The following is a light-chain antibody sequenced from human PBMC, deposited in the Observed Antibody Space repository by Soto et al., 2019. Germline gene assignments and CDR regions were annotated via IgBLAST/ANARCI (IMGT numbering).Light chain of an antibody. CDR2: AAS. CDR1: QSISSY. Sequence: DIQMTQTQSAMSASVGDSVTVTCRASQSISSYLNWYQQKPGKAPKLLIYAASSLQSGVPSRFSGSGSGTDFTLTISSLQPEDFATYYCQQSYSTPITFGQGTRLEI. J-gene: IGKJ5*01. V-gene: IGKV1-39*01. CDR3: QQSYSTPIT.